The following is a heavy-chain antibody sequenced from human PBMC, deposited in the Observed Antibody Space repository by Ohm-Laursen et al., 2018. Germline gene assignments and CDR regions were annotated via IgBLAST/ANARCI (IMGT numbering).Heavy chain of an antibody. J-gene: IGHJ4*02. Sequence: SLRLSCSASGFTFDDYAMTWVRQAPGKGLEWVSGISGGGGGTYYADSVKGRFTISRDNSKNTLYLQVNSLRAEDTAVYYCAKDWEQNRHGSSADYWGQGTLVTVSS. CDR2: ISGGGGGT. CDR1: GFTFDDYA. V-gene: IGHV3-23*01. D-gene: IGHD1-26*01. CDR3: AKDWEQNRHGSSADY.